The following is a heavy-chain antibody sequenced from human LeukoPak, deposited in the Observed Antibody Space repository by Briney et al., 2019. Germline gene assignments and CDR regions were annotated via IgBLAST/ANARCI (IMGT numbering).Heavy chain of an antibody. J-gene: IGHJ3*02. Sequence: SETLSLTCTVSGGSISSSSYYWGWIRQPPGKGLEWIGSIYYSGSTYYNPSLKSRVTISVDTSKNQFSLKLSSVTAADTAVYYCARWVGATYHDAFDIWGQGTMVTVSS. D-gene: IGHD1-26*01. CDR2: IYYSGST. V-gene: IGHV4-39*01. CDR1: GGSISSSSYY. CDR3: ARWVGATYHDAFDI.